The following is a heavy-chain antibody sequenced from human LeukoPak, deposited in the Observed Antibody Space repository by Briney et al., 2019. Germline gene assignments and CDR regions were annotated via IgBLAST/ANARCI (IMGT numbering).Heavy chain of an antibody. CDR3: ARDGGGSSTTYFDY. CDR2: IYHSGST. D-gene: IGHD2-15*01. V-gene: IGHV4-4*02. J-gene: IGHJ4*02. Sequence: KASGTLSLTCAVSGGSISSSNWWSWVRQPPGKGLEWIGEIYHSGSTNYNPSLKSRVTISVDTSKNQFSLKLSSVTAADTAVYYCARDGGGSSTTYFDYWGQGTLVTVSS. CDR1: GGSISSSNW.